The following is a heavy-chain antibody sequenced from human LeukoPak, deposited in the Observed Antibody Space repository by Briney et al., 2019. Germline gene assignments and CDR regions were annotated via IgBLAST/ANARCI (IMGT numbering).Heavy chain of an antibody. CDR3: ARWDYDSSGYWYYFDY. V-gene: IGHV4-34*01. CDR1: GGSFSGYY. CDR2: INHSGST. J-gene: IGHJ4*02. D-gene: IGHD3-22*01. Sequence: PSETLSLTCAVYGGSFSGYYWSWIRQPPGKGLERIGEINHSGSTNYNPSLKSRVTISVDTSKNQFSLKLSSVTAADTAVYYCARWDYDSSGYWYYFDYWGQGTLVTVSS.